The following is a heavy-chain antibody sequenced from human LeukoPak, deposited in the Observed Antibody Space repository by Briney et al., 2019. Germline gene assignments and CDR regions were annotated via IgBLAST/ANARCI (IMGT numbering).Heavy chain of an antibody. J-gene: IGHJ4*02. CDR3: AKRLWSTSGAYSPFDY. CDR1: GFTFSSYA. V-gene: IGHV3-23*01. CDR2: ITGSGGST. Sequence: GGSLRLSCAASGFTFSSYAMSWVRQAPGKGLEWASVITGSGGSTYYADSVKGRFTLSRDNSKNTLYLQMNSLRAEDAAVYYCAKRLWSTSGAYSPFDYWGQGTLVTVFS. D-gene: IGHD3-10*01.